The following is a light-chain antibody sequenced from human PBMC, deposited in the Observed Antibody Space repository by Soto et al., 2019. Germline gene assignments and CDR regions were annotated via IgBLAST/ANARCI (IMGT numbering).Light chain of an antibody. CDR1: QYINTR. J-gene: IGKJ1*01. V-gene: IGKV3-11*01. CDR2: QTS. CDR3: HQRQSWPRT. Sequence: EIVLTQSPATLSSFPGDRVTLSCRASQYINTRLAWYQHRPGQAPRLLIYQTSIRAAGIPARFSASGTGTDFTLTISDVQPEDFAVYDCHQRQSWPRTFGQGTKVDI.